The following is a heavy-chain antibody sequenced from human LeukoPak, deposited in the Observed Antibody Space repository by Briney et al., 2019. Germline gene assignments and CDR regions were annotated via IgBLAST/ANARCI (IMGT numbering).Heavy chain of an antibody. CDR1: GYSFTSYW. CDR3: ARADSSGYYPNDAFDI. J-gene: IGHJ3*02. D-gene: IGHD3-22*01. CDR2: IYPGDSDT. Sequence: GAPLQISCKGSGYSFTSYWIGWVRQMPGKGLEWMGIIYPGDSDTRYSPSFQGQVTISADKSISTAYLQWSSLKASDTAMYYCARADSSGYYPNDAFDIWGQGTMVTVSS. V-gene: IGHV5-51*01.